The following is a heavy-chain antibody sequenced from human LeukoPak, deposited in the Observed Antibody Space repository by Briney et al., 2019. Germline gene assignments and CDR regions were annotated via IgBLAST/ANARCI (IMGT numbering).Heavy chain of an antibody. D-gene: IGHD2-2*02. CDR2: INPNSGGT. V-gene: IGHV1-2*02. J-gene: IGHJ4*02. Sequence: ASVKVSCKASGYTFTGYYMHWVRQAPGQGLEWMGWINPNSGGTNYAQKFQGRVTMTRDTSISTAYMELSRLRSDDTAVYYCARVPRHCSSTSCYIDYWGQGTLVAVSS. CDR3: ARVPRHCSSTSCYIDY. CDR1: GYTFTGYY.